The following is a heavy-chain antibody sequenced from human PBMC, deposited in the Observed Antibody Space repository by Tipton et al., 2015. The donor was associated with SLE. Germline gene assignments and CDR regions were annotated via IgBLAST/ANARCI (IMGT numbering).Heavy chain of an antibody. CDR3: AGWVGYCSGGSCFY. D-gene: IGHD2-15*01. CDR2: ISIGSTKT. V-gene: IGHV3-23*01. CDR1: GFTFSSHG. Sequence: GSLRLSCAASGFTFSSHGMTWVRQAPGKGLEWVSAISIGSTKTYYADSVKGRFTISRDNSKNTLYLQMNSLRAEDTAVYYCAGWVGYCSGGSCFYWGQGTLVTVSS. J-gene: IGHJ4*02.